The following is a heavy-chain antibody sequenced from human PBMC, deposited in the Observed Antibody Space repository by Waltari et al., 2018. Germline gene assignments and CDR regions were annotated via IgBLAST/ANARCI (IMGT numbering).Heavy chain of an antibody. CDR1: GFPFNNYA. CDR3: AKEDFGGVDH. Sequence: EVQLLESGGGLVQPGGSLRLSCAASGFPFNNYAMSWVRQAPGKGLEWVSVIYSGGTTYYADSVKGRFTIPRDNSKNTLYLQMNSLRPEDTAVYHCAKEDFGGVDHWGQGTLVTVSS. CDR2: VIYSGGTT. J-gene: IGHJ5*02. V-gene: IGHV3-23*03. D-gene: IGHD3-16*01.